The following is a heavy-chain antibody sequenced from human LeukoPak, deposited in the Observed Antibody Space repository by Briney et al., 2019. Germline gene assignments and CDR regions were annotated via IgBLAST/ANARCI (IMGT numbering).Heavy chain of an antibody. CDR1: DGSITNYD. D-gene: IGHD2-2*01. CDR3: ARGRSTRGGAIDY. J-gene: IGHJ4*02. V-gene: IGHV4-59*01. CDR2: VHYSGTA. Sequence: SETLSLTCTVSDGSITNYDWSWVRQPPGKGLEFIGHVHYSGTANYNPSLRSRVTISIDTSKKHFFLKLKSVTAADTAVYYCARGRSTRGGAIDYWGQGTLVTVSS.